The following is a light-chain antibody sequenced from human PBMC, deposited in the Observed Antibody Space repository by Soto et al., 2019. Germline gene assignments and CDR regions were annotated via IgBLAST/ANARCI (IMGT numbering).Light chain of an antibody. J-gene: IGKJ5*01. CDR3: QQRSNWPRT. CDR1: QSVSSY. CDR2: DAS. V-gene: IGKV3-11*01. Sequence: EIVLTQSPATLSLSPGERATLSCRASQSVSSYLAWYQQKPGQAPRLLIYDASHRATGIPARFSGSGSGTDFTLTISILEPEDFAVYYCQQRSNWPRTFGQGTRLEIK.